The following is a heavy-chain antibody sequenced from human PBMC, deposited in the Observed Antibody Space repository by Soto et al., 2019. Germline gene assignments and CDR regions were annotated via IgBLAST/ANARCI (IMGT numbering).Heavy chain of an antibody. Sequence: XSVKVSCKASVGTFSSYAISWVRQAPGQGLEWMGGIIPIFGTANYAQKFQGRVTITADESTSTAYMELSSLRSEDTAVYYCARVGLNSSGPFDPWGQGTLVTAPQ. CDR2: IIPIFGTA. CDR1: VGTFSSYA. CDR3: ARVGLNSSGPFDP. V-gene: IGHV1-69*13. D-gene: IGHD6-19*01. J-gene: IGHJ5*02.